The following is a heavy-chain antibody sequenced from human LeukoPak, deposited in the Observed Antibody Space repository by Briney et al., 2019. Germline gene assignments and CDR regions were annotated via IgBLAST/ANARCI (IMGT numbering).Heavy chain of an antibody. D-gene: IGHD3-22*01. CDR2: IKQDGSEK. CDR1: GFTFSTYW. V-gene: IGHV3-7*01. Sequence: GGSLRLSCSASGFTFSTYWMSWVRQAPGKGLEWVANIKQDGSEKYYVDSVKGRFTISRDNAKNSLYLQMNSLRAEDTAVYYCARGGGDSSGYYYENFDYWGQGTLVTVSS. J-gene: IGHJ4*02. CDR3: ARGGGDSSGYYYENFDY.